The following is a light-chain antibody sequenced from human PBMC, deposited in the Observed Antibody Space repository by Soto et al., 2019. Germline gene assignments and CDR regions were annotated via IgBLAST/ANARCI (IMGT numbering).Light chain of an antibody. Sequence: QSVLTQPASVSGSPGQSITISCTGTSSDVGSYNLVSWYQQHPGKAPKLLIYDGSKRPSGVSNRFSESKSGNTASLTISGLQAEDEADYYCCSYVGNSAWVFGSGTTVTVL. CDR1: SSDVGSYNL. V-gene: IGLV2-23*01. J-gene: IGLJ1*01. CDR2: DGS. CDR3: CSYVGNSAWV.